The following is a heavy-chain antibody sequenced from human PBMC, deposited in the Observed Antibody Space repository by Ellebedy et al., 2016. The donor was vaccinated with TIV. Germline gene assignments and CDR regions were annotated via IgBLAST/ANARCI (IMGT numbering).Heavy chain of an antibody. CDR1: RGSFSDYY. V-gene: IGHV4-34*01. CDR3: ARPREERDYFDTGAYQQFFQH. D-gene: IGHD3-22*01. CDR2: INHSGST. J-gene: IGHJ1*01. Sequence: SETLSLXXAVFRGSFSDYYWSWIRQPPGKELEWIGEINHSGSTNYNPSLKSRVTISIDTAKNQFSLKLSSVMAADTAVYYCARPREERDYFDTGAYQQFFQHWGQGTQVTVSS.